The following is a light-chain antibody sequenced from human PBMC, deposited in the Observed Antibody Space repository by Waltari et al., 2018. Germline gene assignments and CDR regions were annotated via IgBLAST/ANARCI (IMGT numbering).Light chain of an antibody. CDR3: GTWDSSLSGAV. CDR2: ENS. V-gene: IGLV1-51*02. CDR1: SSNIGNNY. Sequence: QSVLTQPPSVSAAPGQRVTISCSGGSSNIGNNYVSWYRQFPGPAPNLLIYENSDRPSGIPGRLSGSKSGTSATLDITGLQAGDEADYYCGTWDSSLSGAVFGGGTHLTVL. J-gene: IGLJ7*01.